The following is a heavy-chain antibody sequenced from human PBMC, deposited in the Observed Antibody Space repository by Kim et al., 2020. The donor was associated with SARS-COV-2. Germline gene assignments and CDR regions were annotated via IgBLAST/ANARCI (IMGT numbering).Heavy chain of an antibody. CDR2: MNPNSGNT. CDR1: GYTFTSYD. D-gene: IGHD6-13*01. CDR3: ARHRSSWYPPYYYGMDV. V-gene: IGHV1-8*01. Sequence: ASVKVSCKASGYTFTSYDINWVRQATGQGLEWMGWMNPNSGNTGYAQKFQGRVTMTRNTSISTAYMELNSLRSEDTAVYYCARHRSSWYPPYYYGMDVWGQGTTVTVSS. J-gene: IGHJ6*02.